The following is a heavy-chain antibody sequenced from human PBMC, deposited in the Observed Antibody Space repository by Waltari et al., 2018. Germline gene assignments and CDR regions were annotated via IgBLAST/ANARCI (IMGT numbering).Heavy chain of an antibody. CDR1: GFTLRSYA. D-gene: IGHD3-9*01. CDR3: ARPDYDILGFDP. V-gene: IGHV3-30*01. Sequence: QVQLVEYGGGVVQPGRSLRLSCAASGFTLRSYAMHWVRQAPGKGLEWVAVISYDGSNKYYADSVKGRFTISRDNSKNTLYLQMNSLRAEDTAVYYCARPDYDILGFDPWGQGTLVTVSS. J-gene: IGHJ5*02. CDR2: ISYDGSNK.